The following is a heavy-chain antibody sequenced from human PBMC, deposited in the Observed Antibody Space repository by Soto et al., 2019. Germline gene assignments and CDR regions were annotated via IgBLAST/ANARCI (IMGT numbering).Heavy chain of an antibody. CDR2: ILDSGST. CDR3: ARDIMPLTNDCYFDL. D-gene: IGHD2-8*01. J-gene: IGHJ2*01. V-gene: IGHV4-30-4*01. Sequence: QVQLQESGPGLVKPSETLSLTCTVSGGSISGGVHSWSWIRQPQGKGLEWIGHILDSGSTYYNPSLKRRLTISVDTSKNRFALRLSSVTAADKAVYYCARDIMPLTNDCYFDLWGRGTLVTVSS. CDR1: GGSISGGVHS.